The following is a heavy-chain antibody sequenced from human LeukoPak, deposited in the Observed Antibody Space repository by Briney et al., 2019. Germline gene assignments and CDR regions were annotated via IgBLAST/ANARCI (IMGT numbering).Heavy chain of an antibody. CDR3: ARGDDYYDSSGYYYQMPVFDY. D-gene: IGHD3-22*01. CDR1: GGSISSYY. V-gene: IGHV4-59*01. J-gene: IGHJ4*02. Sequence: EASQTLSLTCAVSGGSISSYYWSWIRQPPGKGLEWIGYIYYSGTTNYNPSLKSRVTISVDTSKNQFSLNLSSVTAADTAVYYCARGDDYYDSSGYYYQMPVFDYWGQGTLVTVSS. CDR2: IYYSGTT.